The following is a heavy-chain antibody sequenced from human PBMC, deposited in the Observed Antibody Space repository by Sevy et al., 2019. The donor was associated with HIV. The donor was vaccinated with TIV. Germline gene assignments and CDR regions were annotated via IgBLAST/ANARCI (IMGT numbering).Heavy chain of an antibody. CDR2: FDPTGGSR. J-gene: IGHJ6*02. V-gene: IGHV1-46*01. D-gene: IGHD1-26*01. Sequence: ASVKVSCKTSGYTYSTYYIYWVRQAPGQGLEWIGIFDPTGGSRSYAQRFQGRLTMTGDTSTSTAYMELSSLTSEDTAVYYCARDRDVSGNYLEYFYYAMDVWGQWTTVTVSS. CDR3: ARDRDVSGNYLEYFYYAMDV. CDR1: GYTYSTYY.